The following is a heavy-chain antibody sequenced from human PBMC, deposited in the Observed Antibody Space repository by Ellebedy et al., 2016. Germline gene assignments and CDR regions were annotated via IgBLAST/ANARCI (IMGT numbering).Heavy chain of an antibody. CDR2: ISAGSDIT. CDR1: GLTFSNFF. CDR3: RHGHYADY. Sequence: GGSLRLXXAASGLTFSNFFMSWVRQAPGKGLEWVSTISAGSDITRFADSVKGRFTVSRDNSKNTVYLQMNNVRAEDTAMYYCRHGHYADYWGQGTLVTVSS. D-gene: IGHD3/OR15-3a*01. V-gene: IGHV3-23*01. J-gene: IGHJ4*02.